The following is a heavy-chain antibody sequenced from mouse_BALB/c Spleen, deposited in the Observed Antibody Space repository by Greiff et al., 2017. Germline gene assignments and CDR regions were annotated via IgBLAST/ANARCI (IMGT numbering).Heavy chain of an antibody. J-gene: IGHJ3*01. CDR1: GFTFSSYT. CDR2: ISSGGGNT. Sequence: EVNLVESGGGLVKPGGSLKLSCAASGFTFSSYTMSWVRQTPEKRLEWVATISSGGGNTYYPDSVKGRFTISRDNAKNNLYLQMSSLRSEDTALYYCASPNWDPFAYWGQGTLVTVSA. V-gene: IGHV5-9*03. CDR3: ASPNWDPFAY. D-gene: IGHD4-1*01.